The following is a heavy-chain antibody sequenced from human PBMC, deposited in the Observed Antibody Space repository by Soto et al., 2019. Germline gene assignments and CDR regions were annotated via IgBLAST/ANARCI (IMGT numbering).Heavy chain of an antibody. CDR1: GGTFSSYA. D-gene: IGHD3-3*01. V-gene: IGHV1-69*13. CDR3: ASHPPGLRFLESPFDI. Sequence: SVKVSCKASGGTFSSYAISWVRQAPGQGLEWMGGIIPIFGTANYAQKFQGRVTITADESTSTAYMELSSLRSEDTAVYYCASHPPGLRFLESPFDIWGQGTMVTVSS. CDR2: IIPIFGTA. J-gene: IGHJ3*02.